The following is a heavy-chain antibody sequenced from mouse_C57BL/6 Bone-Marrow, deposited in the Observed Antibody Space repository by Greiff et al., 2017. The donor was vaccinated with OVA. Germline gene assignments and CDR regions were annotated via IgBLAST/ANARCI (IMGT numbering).Heavy chain of an antibody. CDR1: GYTFTSYW. V-gene: IGHV1-64*01. D-gene: IGHD3-2*01. J-gene: IGHJ4*01. CDR2: IHPNSGST. Sequence: VQLQRPGAELVKPGASVKLSCKASGYTFTSYWTHWVKQRPGQGLEWIGMIHPNSGSTNYNEKFKSKATLTVDKSSSTAYMQLSSLTSEDSAVYYCARCPTARYWGQGTSVTVSS. CDR3: ARCPTARY.